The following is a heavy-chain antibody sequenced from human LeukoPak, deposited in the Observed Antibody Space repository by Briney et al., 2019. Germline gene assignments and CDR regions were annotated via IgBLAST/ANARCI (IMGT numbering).Heavy chain of an antibody. CDR3: ARDGGIAAAGSDY. V-gene: IGHV1-69*04. CDR1: GGTFSSYT. D-gene: IGHD6-13*01. Sequence: SVKVSCKASGGTFSSYTISWVRQAPGQGLEWMGRIIPILGIANYAQKFQGRVTITAGKSTSTAYMELSSLRSEDTAVYYCARDGGIAAAGSDYWGQGTLVTVSS. J-gene: IGHJ4*02. CDR2: IIPILGIA.